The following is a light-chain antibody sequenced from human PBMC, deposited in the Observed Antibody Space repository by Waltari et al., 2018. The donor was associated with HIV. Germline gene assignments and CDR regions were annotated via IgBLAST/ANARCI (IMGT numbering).Light chain of an antibody. CDR3: QQYDSDPS. Sequence: ILMTQSPSTLSAFVGDRVSITCRASLSVNTLLAWYQQKPGRPPKLLIYTSSILQVGVPTRFSGSGSGTKFTLTITSLQPDDFATYYCQQYDSDPSFGQGTRL. CDR2: TSS. J-gene: IGKJ5*01. CDR1: LSVNTL. V-gene: IGKV1-5*03.